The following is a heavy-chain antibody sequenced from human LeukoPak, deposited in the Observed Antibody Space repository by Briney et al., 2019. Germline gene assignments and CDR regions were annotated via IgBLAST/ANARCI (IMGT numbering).Heavy chain of an antibody. CDR1: GGSISSGSYY. D-gene: IGHD2-15*01. Sequence: ETLSLTCTVSGGSISSGSYYWSWVRQAPGKGLEWVSAMSSSDDGRYYAASVRGRFTISRDTSRSTLYLQMNSLRAEDAAVYYCAKAPVTSCRGAFCYPFDYWGQGTLVTVSS. V-gene: IGHV3-23*01. CDR2: MSSSDDGR. CDR3: AKAPVTSCRGAFCYPFDY. J-gene: IGHJ4*02.